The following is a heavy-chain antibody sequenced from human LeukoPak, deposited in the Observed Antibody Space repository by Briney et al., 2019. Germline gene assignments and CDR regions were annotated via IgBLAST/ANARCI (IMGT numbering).Heavy chain of an antibody. D-gene: IGHD1-14*01. Sequence: PSETLSLTCTVSGGSISSSSYYWGWIRQPPGKGLEWIGSIYYSGSTYYNPSLKSRVTISVDTSKNQFSLKLSSVSAADTAVYYCARQAYNQYYFDYWGQGTLVTVSS. CDR1: GGSISSSSYY. J-gene: IGHJ4*02. V-gene: IGHV4-39*01. CDR2: IYYSGST. CDR3: ARQAYNQYYFDY.